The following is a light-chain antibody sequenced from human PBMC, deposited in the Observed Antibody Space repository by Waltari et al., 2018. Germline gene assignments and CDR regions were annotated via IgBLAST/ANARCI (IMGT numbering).Light chain of an antibody. Sequence: DIQMTQSPSSLSASVGDRVSITCRASQTINYHLNWYQQKPGKGPKLLIYAASSLETGVPSRFTGSGSGKDYTLTISGLQPEDFGTYYCQQSYTTPTGLTFGGGTKVEIK. CDR3: QQSYTTPTGLT. CDR2: AAS. CDR1: QTINYH. V-gene: IGKV1-39*01. J-gene: IGKJ4*01.